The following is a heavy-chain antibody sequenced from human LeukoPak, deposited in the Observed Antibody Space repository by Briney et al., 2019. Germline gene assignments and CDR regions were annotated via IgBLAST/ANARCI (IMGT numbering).Heavy chain of an antibody. V-gene: IGHV4-31*03. J-gene: IGHJ4*02. Sequence: SQTLSLTCTVSGGSISSGGYYWSWIRQHPGKGLEWIGYIYYSGSTYHNPSPKSRVTISVDTSKNQFSLKLSSVTAADTAVYYCPREPYGYDFWSGPFDYWGQGTLVTASS. D-gene: IGHD3-3*01. CDR3: PREPYGYDFWSGPFDY. CDR1: GGSISSGGYY. CDR2: IYYSGST.